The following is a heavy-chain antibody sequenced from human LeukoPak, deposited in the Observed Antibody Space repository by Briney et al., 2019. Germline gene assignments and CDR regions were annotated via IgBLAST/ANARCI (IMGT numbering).Heavy chain of an antibody. V-gene: IGHV6-1*01. D-gene: IGHD1-1*01. CDR2: TYYRSKWYN. J-gene: IGHJ6*03. Sequence: QTLSLTCAISGDSVSSNSAAWNWIRQSPSRGLEWLGRTYYRSKWYNDYAVSVKSRITINPDTSRNQFSLQLNSVTPEDTAVYYCAREYNWKKDYYYYYMDVWGKGTTVTVSS. CDR1: GDSVSSNSAA. CDR3: AREYNWKKDYYYYYMDV.